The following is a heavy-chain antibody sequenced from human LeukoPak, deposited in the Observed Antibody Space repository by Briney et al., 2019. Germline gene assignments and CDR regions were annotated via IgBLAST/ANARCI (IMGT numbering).Heavy chain of an antibody. D-gene: IGHD4-23*01. J-gene: IGHJ4*02. CDR3: ARRLHRNSENYFDY. CDR2: IYYRGST. V-gene: IGHV4-59*08. CDR1: GGSITSYN. Sequence: SISSTVSGGSITSYNWSWIRQPPGQGLEWIGYIYYRGSTDDNTSLKSRVTISVDTSKNQFSLRLSSVTASDTAVYYCARRLHRNSENYFDYWGQGTLVTVSS.